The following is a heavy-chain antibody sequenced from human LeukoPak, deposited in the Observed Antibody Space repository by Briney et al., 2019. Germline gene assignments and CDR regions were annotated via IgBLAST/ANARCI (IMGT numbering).Heavy chain of an antibody. CDR2: ISGSGDGA. J-gene: IGHJ4*02. CDR3: PKVPAGIRRSRGEFDY. V-gene: IGHV3-23*01. D-gene: IGHD2-2*01. Sequence: GGSLRLSCAASGFTFSSFAMSWVRQAPGKGLEWVSGISGSGDGAYYAHSVKGRFTISKDTSKNTLYLQMNSLRAEDTAVYYWPKVPAGIRRSRGEFDYWGQGTLVTVSS. CDR1: GFTFSSFA.